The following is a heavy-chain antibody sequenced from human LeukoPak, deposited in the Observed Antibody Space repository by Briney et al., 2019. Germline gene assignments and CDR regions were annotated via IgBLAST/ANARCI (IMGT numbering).Heavy chain of an antibody. CDR2: IYYGGST. Sequence: SETLSLTCTVSGGSISSHYWSWIRQPPGKGLEWIGYIYYGGSTNYNPSLKSRVTISLDTSKNQFSLKLSSVTAADTAVYYCAKHGELLSWFDPWGQGTQVTVSS. J-gene: IGHJ5*02. CDR3: AKHGELLSWFDP. V-gene: IGHV4-59*11. D-gene: IGHD1-26*01. CDR1: GGSISSHY.